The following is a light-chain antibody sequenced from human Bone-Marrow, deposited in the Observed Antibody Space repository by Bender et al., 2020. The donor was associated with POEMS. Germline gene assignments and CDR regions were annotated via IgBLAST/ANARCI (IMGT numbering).Light chain of an antibody. CDR1: SSDVGSYNR. V-gene: IGLV2-23*02. CDR3: CSYAGSRTFDVV. CDR2: EVS. Sequence: QSALTQPASVSGSPGQSITISCPGTSSDVGSYNRVSWYQQHPGKAPKLMIYEVSERPSGVSSRFSGSKSGNTASLTISGLQAEDEADYYCCSYAGSRTFDVVFGGGTKLTVL. J-gene: IGLJ2*01.